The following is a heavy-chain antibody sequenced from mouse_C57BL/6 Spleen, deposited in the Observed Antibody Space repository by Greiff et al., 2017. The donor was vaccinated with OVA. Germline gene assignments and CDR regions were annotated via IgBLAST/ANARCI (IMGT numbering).Heavy chain of an antibody. Sequence: VKLQQSGAELMKPGASVKLSCKATGYTFTGYWIEWVKQRPGHGLEWIGEILPGSGSTNYTEKFKGKATFTADTSSNTTYMQLSSLTDEDSAIYDCAGPSTTVPYYFDYWGQGTTLTVSS. J-gene: IGHJ2*01. D-gene: IGHD1-1*01. CDR3: AGPSTTVPYYFDY. V-gene: IGHV1-9*01. CDR1: GYTFTGYW. CDR2: ILPGSGST.